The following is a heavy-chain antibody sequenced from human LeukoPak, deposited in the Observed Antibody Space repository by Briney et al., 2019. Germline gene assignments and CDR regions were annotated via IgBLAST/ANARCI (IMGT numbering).Heavy chain of an antibody. CDR2: ISGSGGST. J-gene: IGHJ4*02. CDR1: GFTFSSYA. V-gene: IGHV3-23*01. D-gene: IGHD1-7*01. Sequence: PGGTVRLSCAVSGFTFSSYAVSWVRQARGKGLVWVSAISGSGGSTYYADSVKGRFTISRDNSKNTLYLQMNSLRSEDTAVYYCARDFGVTGTIPDYWGQGTLVTVSS. CDR3: ARDFGVTGTIPDY.